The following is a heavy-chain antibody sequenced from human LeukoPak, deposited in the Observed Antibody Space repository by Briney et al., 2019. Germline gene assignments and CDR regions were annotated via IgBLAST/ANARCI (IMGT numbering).Heavy chain of an antibody. Sequence: SVKVSCKASGGTFTSYAISWVRQAPGQGLEWMGRIIPIFGTANYAQKFQGRVTITTDESTSTAYMELGSLRSEDTAVYYCAIDYGDYPFDYWGQGTLVTASS. D-gene: IGHD4-17*01. CDR1: GGTFTSYA. V-gene: IGHV1-69*05. CDR2: IIPIFGTA. J-gene: IGHJ4*02. CDR3: AIDYGDYPFDY.